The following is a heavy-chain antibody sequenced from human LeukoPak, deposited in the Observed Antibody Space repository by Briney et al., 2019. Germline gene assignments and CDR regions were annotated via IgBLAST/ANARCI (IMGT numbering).Heavy chain of an antibody. CDR2: ISSSGSTI. CDR3: TRMRYTSLGDY. D-gene: IGHD2-2*01. V-gene: IGHV3-48*03. Sequence: PGGSLRLSCAASGFTFSSYEMNWVRQAPGKGLEWVSYISSSGSTIYYADSVKGRFTISRDNAKNSLYLQMNSLRAEDTAVYYCTRMRYTSLGDYWGQGTLVTVSS. CDR1: GFTFSSYE. J-gene: IGHJ4*02.